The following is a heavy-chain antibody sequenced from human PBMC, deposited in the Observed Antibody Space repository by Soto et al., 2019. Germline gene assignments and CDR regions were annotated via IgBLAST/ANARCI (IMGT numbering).Heavy chain of an antibody. CDR1: GGSLSTNP. D-gene: IGHD2-15*01. CDR3: ARRDSGGFYRFFDS. J-gene: IGHJ4*02. Sequence: QVQLVQSGTEVKKPGSSVKVSCKASGGSLSTNPISWVRQAPGQGLEWMGGTGSGTGPGNHAQKFQGRLTGNADKSTSTVYRELTNLSSEDTAVYYCARRDSGGFYRFFDSWGQGTLVTVSS. V-gene: IGHV1-69*06. CDR2: TGSGTGPG.